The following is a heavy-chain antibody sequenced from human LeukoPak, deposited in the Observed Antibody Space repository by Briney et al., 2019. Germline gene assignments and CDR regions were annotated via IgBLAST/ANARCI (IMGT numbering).Heavy chain of an antibody. CDR2: INHGGST. V-gene: IGHV4-34*01. CDR3: AKSRPGGYYDSSGYYYPRIFFDY. CDR1: GGSFSGYY. D-gene: IGHD3-22*01. Sequence: AETLSLTCAVYGGSFSGYYWSWIRQPPGKGLEWIGEINHGGSTNYNPSLKSRVPISVDTSKNQFSLMLSSVTAADTAVYYCAKSRPGGYYDSSGYYYPRIFFDYWGRGTRVTVSS. J-gene: IGHJ4*02.